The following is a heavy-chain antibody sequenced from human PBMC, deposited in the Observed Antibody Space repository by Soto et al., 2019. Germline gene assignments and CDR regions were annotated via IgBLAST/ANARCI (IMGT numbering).Heavy chain of an antibody. CDR2: ISGSGGST. CDR1: GFTFSSYA. Sequence: EVQLLESGGGLVQPGGSLRLSCAASGFTFSSYAMSWVRQAPGKGLEWVSAISGSGGSTYYADSVKGRFTISRDNSKNTLYLQMNSLRAEDTAVYYCAKVAAEGVYRWSSSLFDYWGQGTLVTVSS. D-gene: IGHD6-13*01. J-gene: IGHJ4*02. CDR3: AKVAAEGVYRWSSSLFDY. V-gene: IGHV3-23*01.